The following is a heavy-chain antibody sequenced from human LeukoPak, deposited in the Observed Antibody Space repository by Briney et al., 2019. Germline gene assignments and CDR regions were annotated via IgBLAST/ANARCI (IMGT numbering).Heavy chain of an antibody. CDR2: IRSDGYHT. J-gene: IGHJ4*02. D-gene: IGHD1-26*01. V-gene: IGHV3-30*02. CDR1: GFTFSSYG. Sequence: GGSLRLSCAASGFTFSSYGMSWVRQAPGKGLEWVAFIRSDGYHTYYTDSVKGRFIITRDNFKNTLYLQMNSLRLEDMAVYYCAKPSGSGVDYWGRGTRVTVSS. CDR3: AKPSGSGVDY.